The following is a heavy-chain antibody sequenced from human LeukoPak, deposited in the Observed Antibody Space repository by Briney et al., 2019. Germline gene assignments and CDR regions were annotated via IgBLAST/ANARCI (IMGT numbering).Heavy chain of an antibody. V-gene: IGHV1-2*02. CDR2: INPNSGGT. J-gene: IGHJ4*02. Sequence: ASVKVSCKASGYTFTGYYMHWVRQAPGQGLEWMGWINPNSGGTNYAQKFQGRVTMTRDTSISTAYMELSRLRSDDTAVYYCARLNYDSSGSYFDYWGQGTLATVSS. CDR3: ARLNYDSSGSYFDY. D-gene: IGHD3-22*01. CDR1: GYTFTGYY.